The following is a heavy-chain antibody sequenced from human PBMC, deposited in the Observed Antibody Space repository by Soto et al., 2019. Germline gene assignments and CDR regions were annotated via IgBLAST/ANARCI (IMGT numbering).Heavy chain of an antibody. CDR3: ARDPDFPTVDTAMSLMNAFDI. V-gene: IGHV3-33*01. D-gene: IGHD5-18*01. CDR1: GFTFSSYG. J-gene: IGHJ3*02. Sequence: PGGSLRLSCAASGFTFSSYGMHWVRQAPGKGLEWVAVIWYDGSNKYYADSVKGRFTISRDNSKNTLYLQMNSLRAEDTAVYYCARDPDFPTVDTAMSLMNAFDIWGQGTMVTVSS. CDR2: IWYDGSNK.